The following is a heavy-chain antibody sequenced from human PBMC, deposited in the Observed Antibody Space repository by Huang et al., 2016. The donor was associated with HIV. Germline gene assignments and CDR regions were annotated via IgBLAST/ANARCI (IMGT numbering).Heavy chain of an antibody. V-gene: IGHV4-39*02. J-gene: IGHJ1*01. Sequence: QESGPGLVGPSETLSLTCAVSGDSIKSNTFYWGWIRRPPGKGLEWIGSIYYSGTKYYNPALKRRARIAVDASKNRIFLHLRSVTAADTGVYYCARTGVAVSDDPEYFQHWGQGALVTIS. D-gene: IGHD3-3*01. CDR3: ARTGVAVSDDPEYFQH. CDR2: IYYSGTK. CDR1: GDSIKSNTFY.